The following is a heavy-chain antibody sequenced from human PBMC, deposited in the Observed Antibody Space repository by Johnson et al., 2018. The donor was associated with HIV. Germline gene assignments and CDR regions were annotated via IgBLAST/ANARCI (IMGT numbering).Heavy chain of an antibody. V-gene: IGHV3-30*04. J-gene: IGHJ3*02. Sequence: QVQLVESGGGVVQPGRSLRLSCAASGFTFSSYAMHWVRQAPGKGLEWVAVISYDGSNKYYADSVKGRFTISRDNSKNTLYLQMNSLRVEDTAVYYCAGRDLLRAFDIWGQGTMVTVSS. CDR3: AGRDLLRAFDI. CDR2: ISYDGSNK. CDR1: GFTFSSYA. D-gene: IGHD2-15*01.